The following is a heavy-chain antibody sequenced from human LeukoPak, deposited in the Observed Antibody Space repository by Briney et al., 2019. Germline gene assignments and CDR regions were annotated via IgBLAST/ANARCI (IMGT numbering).Heavy chain of an antibody. CDR2: ISGDSHST. D-gene: IGHD5-18*01. V-gene: IGHV3-43*02. J-gene: IGHJ6*02. CDR3: ARDTEGYIYGYYYYGMDV. CDR1: GFSFDDYA. Sequence: GGSLRLSCAASGFSFDDYAMHWVRQAPGKGLEWVSLISGDSHSTFYADSVKGRFTISRDNSKYSLYLQMNSLRNDDTALYYCARDTEGYIYGYYYYGMDVWGQGTTVTVSS.